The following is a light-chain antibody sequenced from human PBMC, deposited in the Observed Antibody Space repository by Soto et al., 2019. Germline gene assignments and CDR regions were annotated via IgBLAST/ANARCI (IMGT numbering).Light chain of an antibody. CDR2: DAS. J-gene: IGKJ5*01. V-gene: IGKV1-33*01. CDR3: QQYDNVPSIT. Sequence: DIQMTQSPSSLSASVGDRVTITCQASQDIGKNLNWYQQRSGKPPKLLIYDASNLETGVPSRFTGSGSAKDFSFNITTLQAEDFASDYCQQYDNVPSITFGQGTRLDIK. CDR1: QDIGKN.